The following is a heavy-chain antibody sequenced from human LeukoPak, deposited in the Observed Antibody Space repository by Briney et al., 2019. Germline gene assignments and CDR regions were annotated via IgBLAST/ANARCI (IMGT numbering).Heavy chain of an antibody. CDR2: IYSDNT. CDR1: GFTVSSNS. V-gene: IGHV3-53*01. D-gene: IGHD1-1*01. Sequence: GGSLRLSCTVSGFTVSSNSMSWVRQAPGKGLEWVSFIYSDNTHYSDSVKGRFTISRDNSKSTLYLHLSSLRAEDTAVYYCTKDRTGMTGRDWLDPWGQGTLVTVSS. J-gene: IGHJ5*02. CDR3: TKDRTGMTGRDWLDP.